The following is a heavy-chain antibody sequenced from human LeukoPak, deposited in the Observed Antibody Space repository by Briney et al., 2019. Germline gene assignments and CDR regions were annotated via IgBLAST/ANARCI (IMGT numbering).Heavy chain of an antibody. Sequence: ASVKVSCKASGYTFTKSGISWVRQAPGQGPEWMGWISTNKGNANYAHKFQGRVTLTTETSTSTAYMELRSLTSDDTAIYYCASRIDYDGQYPYFNYWGQGTLVTVPS. J-gene: IGHJ4*02. D-gene: IGHD4-23*01. CDR3: ASRIDYDGQYPYFNY. V-gene: IGHV1-18*01. CDR2: ISTNKGNA. CDR1: GYTFTKSG.